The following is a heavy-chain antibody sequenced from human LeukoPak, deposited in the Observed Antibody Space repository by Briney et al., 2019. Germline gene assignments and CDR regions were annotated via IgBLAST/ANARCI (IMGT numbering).Heavy chain of an antibody. V-gene: IGHV3-21*06. CDR1: GFTFSSYS. D-gene: IGHD1-26*01. CDR3: ARAPWGVGATPPY. J-gene: IGHJ4*02. Sequence: GGSLRLSCAASGFTFSSYSMNWVRQAPGKGLEWVSSISSSSSYIYYADSVKGRFTISRDNSKNTLYLQMDSLRTDDTAMYYCARAPWGVGATPPYWGQGTLVTVSS. CDR2: ISSSSSYI.